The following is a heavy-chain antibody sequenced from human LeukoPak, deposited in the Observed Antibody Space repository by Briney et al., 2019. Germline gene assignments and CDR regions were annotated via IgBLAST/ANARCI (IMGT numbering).Heavy chain of an antibody. CDR3: ARPDYNLDDAFDI. Sequence: ASVKLSCNASGYAFTINGISWVWLGHGPGLEWMGWITAYNGNTNYSQKLQGRVTMNTDTSTSTAYMELRRLRSDDTAVYYCARPDYNLDDAFDIWGQGTMVTVSS. CDR1: GYAFTING. D-gene: IGHD5-24*01. V-gene: IGHV1-18*01. J-gene: IGHJ3*02. CDR2: ITAYNGNT.